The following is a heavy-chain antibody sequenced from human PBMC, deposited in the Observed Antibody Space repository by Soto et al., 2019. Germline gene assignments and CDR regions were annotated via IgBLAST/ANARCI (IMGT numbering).Heavy chain of an antibody. CDR3: ARGFYGGLDY. CDR2: IYYSGST. J-gene: IGHJ4*02. CDR1: GGSISSGGYY. D-gene: IGHD4-17*01. Sequence: SETLSLTCTVSGGSISSGGYYWSWIRQHPGKGLEWIGYIYYSGSTYYNPSLKSRVTISVDTSKNQFSLKLSSVTAADTAVYYCARGFYGGLDYWGQGTLVTVSS. V-gene: IGHV4-31*03.